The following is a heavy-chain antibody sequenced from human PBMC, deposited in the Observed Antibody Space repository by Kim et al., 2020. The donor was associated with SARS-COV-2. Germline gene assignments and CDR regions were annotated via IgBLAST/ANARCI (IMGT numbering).Heavy chain of an antibody. V-gene: IGHV3-21*01. Sequence: GGSLRLSCAASGFTFSSYSMNWVRQAPGKGLEWVSSISSSSSYIYYADSVKGRFTISRDNAKNSLYLQMNSLRAEDTAVYYCAGGVVGATREFDYWGQGTLVTVSS. D-gene: IGHD1-26*01. CDR2: ISSSSSYI. J-gene: IGHJ4*02. CDR3: AGGVVGATREFDY. CDR1: GFTFSSYS.